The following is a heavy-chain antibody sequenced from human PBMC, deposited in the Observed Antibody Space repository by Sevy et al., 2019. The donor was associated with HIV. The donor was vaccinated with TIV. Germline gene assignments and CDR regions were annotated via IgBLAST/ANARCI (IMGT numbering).Heavy chain of an antibody. V-gene: IGHV3-30*09. CDR2: VSYDGSNT. Sequence: GGSLRLSCAASGFTFRSFSMHWVRQPPGKWLEWVTTVSYDGSNTYYADSVKGRFAVFRDNSRNLLNLQMNNLRPEDTAVYYCALERLSSDVAEYFQNWGQGTPVTVSS. D-gene: IGHD1-1*01. CDR1: GFTFRSFS. J-gene: IGHJ1*01. CDR3: ALERLSSDVAEYFQN.